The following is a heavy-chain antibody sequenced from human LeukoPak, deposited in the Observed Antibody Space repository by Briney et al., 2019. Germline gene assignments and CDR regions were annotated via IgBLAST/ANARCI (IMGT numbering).Heavy chain of an antibody. D-gene: IGHD5-18*01. J-gene: IGHJ6*02. Sequence: YPSETLSLTCAVYGGSFSGYYWSWIRQPPGKGLEWIGKINHSGSTNYNPSLKSRVTISVDTSKNQFSLKLSSVTAADTAVYYCARGGGYSSIPYGMDVWGQGTTVTVSS. CDR1: GGSFSGYY. V-gene: IGHV4-34*01. CDR3: ARGGGYSSIPYGMDV. CDR2: INHSGST.